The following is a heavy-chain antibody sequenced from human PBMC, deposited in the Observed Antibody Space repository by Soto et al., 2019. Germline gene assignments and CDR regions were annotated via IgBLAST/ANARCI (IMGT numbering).Heavy chain of an antibody. Sequence: QVQLVESGGGVVQTGRSLRLSCAASGFTFSSYAMHWVRQAPGKGLEWVAVISYDGSNKYYADSVKGRFTISRDNSKNTLYLQMNSLRAEDTAVYYCASQESSGWYDLPDYWGQGTLVTVSS. V-gene: IGHV3-30-3*01. CDR2: ISYDGSNK. J-gene: IGHJ4*02. CDR1: GFTFSSYA. CDR3: ASQESSGWYDLPDY. D-gene: IGHD6-19*01.